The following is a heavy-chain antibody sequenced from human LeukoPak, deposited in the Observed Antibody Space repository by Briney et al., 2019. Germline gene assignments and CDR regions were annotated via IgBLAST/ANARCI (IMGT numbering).Heavy chain of an antibody. Sequence: GASVKVSCKASGYTFTSYGISWVRQAPGQGLEWMGWISAYSGNTNYAQKLQGRVTMTTDTSTSTAYMELRSLRSDDTAVYYCARDYDFWSGQGYFDYWGQGTLVTVSS. CDR3: ARDYDFWSGQGYFDY. D-gene: IGHD3-3*01. CDR2: ISAYSGNT. CDR1: GYTFTSYG. J-gene: IGHJ4*02. V-gene: IGHV1-18*01.